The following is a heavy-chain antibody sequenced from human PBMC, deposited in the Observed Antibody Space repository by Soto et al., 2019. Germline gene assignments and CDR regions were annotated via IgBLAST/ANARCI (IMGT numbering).Heavy chain of an antibody. CDR3: ARGLYAGKGSPPDF. D-gene: IGHD3-16*02. CDR1: GFTFSSFA. CDR2: ISGSGGST. Sequence: GGSLRLSCAASGFTFSSFAMSWVRQAPGKGLDWVSAISGSGGSTYSADSVKGRFTISRDNSKNTLYLQMSSLRAEDTAVYYCARGLYAGKGSPPDFWGQGYLVTVSS. J-gene: IGHJ4*02. V-gene: IGHV3-23*01.